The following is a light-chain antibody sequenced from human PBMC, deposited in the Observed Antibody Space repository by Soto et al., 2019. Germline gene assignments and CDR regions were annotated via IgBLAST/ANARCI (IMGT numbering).Light chain of an antibody. Sequence: SSELTQPPSVSVAPGETARISCGGNNVGSRRVHWYQQKPGQAPFLVIYYDSDRPSEIPERFSGSNSGNTATLIISRVEAGDEADYYCQVWEATGEQVVFGGGTKLTVL. CDR3: QVWEATGEQVV. CDR2: YDS. CDR1: NVGSRR. J-gene: IGLJ2*01. V-gene: IGLV3-21*01.